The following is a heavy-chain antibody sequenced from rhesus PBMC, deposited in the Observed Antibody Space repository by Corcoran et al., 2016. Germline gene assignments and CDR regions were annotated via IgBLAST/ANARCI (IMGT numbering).Heavy chain of an antibody. CDR3: ASRIAAPFDY. CDR2: ISGSSGST. Sequence: QVQLQESGPGLVKPSETLSLTCAVSGGSISSSNWWSWIRQPPGKGLEWIGYISGSSGSTYCNPSLKSRVTISTDTSTNQFSLKLSSVTAADTSVYYCASRIAAPFDYWGQGVLVTVSS. CDR1: GGSISSSNW. J-gene: IGHJ4*01. D-gene: IGHD6-31*01. V-gene: IGHV4-65*01.